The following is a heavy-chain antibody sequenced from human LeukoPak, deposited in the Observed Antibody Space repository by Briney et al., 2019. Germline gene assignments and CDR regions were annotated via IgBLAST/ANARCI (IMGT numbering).Heavy chain of an antibody. Sequence: GGSLRLSCAASGFTFSSYAIHWVRQAPGKGLDWVAVISYDGSNKYYADSVKGRFTISRDNSKNTLYLQMNSLRAEDTAVYYCAKGLIAAAGDDYWGQGTLVTVSS. CDR3: AKGLIAAAGDDY. CDR2: ISYDGSNK. D-gene: IGHD6-13*01. J-gene: IGHJ4*02. V-gene: IGHV3-30-3*01. CDR1: GFTFSSYA.